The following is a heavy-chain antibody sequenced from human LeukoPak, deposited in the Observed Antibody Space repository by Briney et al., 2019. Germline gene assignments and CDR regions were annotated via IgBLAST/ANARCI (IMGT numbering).Heavy chain of an antibody. CDR3: ARFCATIVRGAKAYFDS. CDR2: IYYSGST. Sequence: SETLSLTCTVSGGSISSYYWSWIRQPPGKGLEWIGYIYYSGSTNYNPSLKSRVTISVDTSKNQFSLKLSSVTAADTAVYYCARFCATIVRGAKAYFDSWGQGTLVTVSS. CDR1: GGSISSYY. D-gene: IGHD3-10*01. V-gene: IGHV4-59*08. J-gene: IGHJ4*02.